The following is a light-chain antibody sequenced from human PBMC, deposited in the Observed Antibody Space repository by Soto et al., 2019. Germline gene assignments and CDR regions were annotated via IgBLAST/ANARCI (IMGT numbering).Light chain of an antibody. CDR1: QSVLFSSNNKNY. V-gene: IGKV4-1*01. Sequence: DIVMTQSPDSLAVSLGERATINCKSSQSVLFSSNNKNYLAWYQQKPGQPPKLLIYWASTRDSGVPDRVSGSQSGTDFSLAISSLQSEDVAVYYCHQYLSTPDTFRQGIELEIK. CDR2: WAS. J-gene: IGKJ2*01. CDR3: HQYLSTPDT.